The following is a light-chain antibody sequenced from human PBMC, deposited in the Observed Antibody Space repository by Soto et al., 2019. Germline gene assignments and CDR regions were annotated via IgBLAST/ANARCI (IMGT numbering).Light chain of an antibody. CDR2: EVS. J-gene: IGLJ1*01. CDR1: SSDVGAYTS. Sequence: QSALTQPASVSGSPGQSITISCTGSSSDVGAYTSVSWYQQHPGKAPKLMIYEVSNRPSGVSGRFSGSKSGNTASLTISGLQAEDEAHYYCSSYTSDNRDYVFGTGTKVTVL. V-gene: IGLV2-14*01. CDR3: SSYTSDNRDYV.